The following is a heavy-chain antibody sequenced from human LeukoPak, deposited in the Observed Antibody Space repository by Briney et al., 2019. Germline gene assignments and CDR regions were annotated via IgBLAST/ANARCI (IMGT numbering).Heavy chain of an antibody. CDR3: ARYSSSWNAFDI. CDR1: GFIVSSNY. CDR2: IYHSGST. D-gene: IGHD6-13*01. V-gene: IGHV4-4*02. J-gene: IGHJ3*02. Sequence: MAGGSLRLSCAASGFIVSSNYTTWVRQAPGKGLEWIGEIYHSGSTNYNPSLKSRVTISVDKSKNQFSLKLSSVTAADTAVYYCARYSSSWNAFDIWGQGTMVTVSS.